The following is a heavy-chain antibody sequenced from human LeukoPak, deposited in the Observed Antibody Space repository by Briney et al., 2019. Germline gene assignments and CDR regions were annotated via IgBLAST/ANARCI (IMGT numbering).Heavy chain of an antibody. Sequence: GGTLRLSCAASGFTFSSYGMSWVRQAPGKGLEWVSAISGSGGSTYYADSVKGRFTISRDNSKNTLYLQMNSLRAEDTAVYYCARVYSSSWYLSNYYYYYYMDVWGKGTPVTISS. CDR2: ISGSGGST. CDR3: ARVYSSSWYLSNYYYYYYMDV. J-gene: IGHJ6*03. V-gene: IGHV3-23*01. D-gene: IGHD6-13*01. CDR1: GFTFSSYG.